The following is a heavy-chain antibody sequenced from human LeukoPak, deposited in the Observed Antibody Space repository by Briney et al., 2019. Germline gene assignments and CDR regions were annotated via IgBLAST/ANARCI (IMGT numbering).Heavy chain of an antibody. J-gene: IGHJ4*02. Sequence: SVKVSCKASGGTFSSYAISWVRQAPGQGLEWMGGIIPIFGTTNYAQMFQGRVTITADESTSTAYMELSSLRSEDTAVYYCARGGYYYDSSGYSHLPDYWGQGTLVTVSA. CDR1: GGTFSSYA. D-gene: IGHD3-22*01. CDR2: IIPIFGTT. V-gene: IGHV1-69*13. CDR3: ARGGYYYDSSGYSHLPDY.